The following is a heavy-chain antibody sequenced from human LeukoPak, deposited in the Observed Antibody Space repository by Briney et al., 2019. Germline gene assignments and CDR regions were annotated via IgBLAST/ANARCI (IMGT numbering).Heavy chain of an antibody. V-gene: IGHV3-23*01. J-gene: IGHJ4*02. Sequence: GGSLRLSCAASGFTFSSYAMSWVRKAPGKGLEGVSAISGSGGSTYYADSVKGRFTISRDNSKNTLYLQMNSLRAEDTAVYYCAKFGSVVIITEFDYWGQGTLVTVSS. CDR3: AKFGSVVIITEFDY. CDR1: GFTFSSYA. D-gene: IGHD3-10*01. CDR2: ISGSGGST.